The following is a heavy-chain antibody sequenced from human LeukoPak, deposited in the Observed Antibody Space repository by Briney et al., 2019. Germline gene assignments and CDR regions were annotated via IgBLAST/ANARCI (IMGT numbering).Heavy chain of an antibody. CDR2: ISHSGST. D-gene: IGHD2-2*01. Sequence: SETLSLTCAVYGGSFSGYYWSWIRQPPGKGLEWIGEISHSGSTNYNPSLKSRVTISVDTSKNQFSLKLSSVTAADTAVYYCARGGGQIPAATNFDYWGQGTLVTVSS. V-gene: IGHV4-34*01. J-gene: IGHJ4*02. CDR3: ARGGGQIPAATNFDY. CDR1: GGSFSGYY.